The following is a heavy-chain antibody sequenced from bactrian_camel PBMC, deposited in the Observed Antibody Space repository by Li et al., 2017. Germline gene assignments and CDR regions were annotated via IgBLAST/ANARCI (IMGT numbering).Heavy chain of an antibody. CDR1: ESTYRSGC. CDR3: RQLGGRMTVARRRSYYYIALAEGATSVS. Sequence: HVQLVESGGGSVQTGGSLRLSCVASESTYRSGCMGWYREAPGQAREGIASIDSDGSTTYIDSVKGRFTISVDGVKKILFLQMNELKAEDTARTTVRQLGGRMTVARRRSYYYIALAEGATSVSGARGPRSPSP. J-gene: IGHJ6*01. V-gene: IGHV3S53*01. CDR2: IDSDGST. D-gene: IGHD2*01.